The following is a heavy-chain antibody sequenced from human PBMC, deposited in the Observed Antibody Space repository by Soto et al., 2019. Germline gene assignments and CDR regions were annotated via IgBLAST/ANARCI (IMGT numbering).Heavy chain of an antibody. CDR2: IIPIFGTA. Sequence: ASVKVSCKASGGTFSSYAISWVRQAPGQGLEWMGGIIPIFGTADYAQKFQGRVTITADKSTSTAYMELSSLRSEDTAVYYCAREIYEITYCTNGVCYTGGMDVWGQGTTVTVSS. D-gene: IGHD2-8*01. J-gene: IGHJ6*02. CDR3: AREIYEITYCTNGVCYTGGMDV. CDR1: GGTFSSYA. V-gene: IGHV1-69*06.